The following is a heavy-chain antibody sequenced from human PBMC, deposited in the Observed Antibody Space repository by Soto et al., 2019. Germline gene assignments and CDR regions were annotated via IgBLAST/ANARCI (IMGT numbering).Heavy chain of an antibody. V-gene: IGHV4-34*01. CDR2: INHSGST. CDR3: AGAGYYYYYYGMDV. CDR1: GGSFSGYY. Sequence: SETLSLTCAVYGGSFSGYYWSWIRQPPGKGLEWIGEINHSGSTNYNPSLKSRVTISVDTSKNQFSLKLSSVTAADTAVYYCAGAGYYYYYYGMDVWGQGTTVTVSS. J-gene: IGHJ6*02. D-gene: IGHD6-19*01.